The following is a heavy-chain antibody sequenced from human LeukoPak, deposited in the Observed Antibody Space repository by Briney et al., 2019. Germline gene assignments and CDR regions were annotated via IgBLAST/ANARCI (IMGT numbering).Heavy chain of an antibody. CDR1: GYTLTELS. Sequence: ASVKVSCKVSGYTLTELSMRWVRQAPGKGLEWMGGFDPEDGETIYAQKFQGRVTMTEDTSTDTAYMELSSLRSEDTAVYYCATDLFTMARGAGHYWGQGTLVTVSS. CDR3: ATDLFTMARGAGHY. D-gene: IGHD3-10*01. J-gene: IGHJ4*02. V-gene: IGHV1-24*01. CDR2: FDPEDGET.